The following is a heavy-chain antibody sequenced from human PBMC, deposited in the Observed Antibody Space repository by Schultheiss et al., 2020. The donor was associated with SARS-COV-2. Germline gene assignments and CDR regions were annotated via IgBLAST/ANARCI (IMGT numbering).Heavy chain of an antibody. J-gene: IGHJ4*02. CDR1: GFSLNTTGVG. CDR2: IYWHDEK. Sequence: SGPTLVKPTQTLTLTCTFSGFSLNTTGVGVGWIRQPPGKALQWLAVIYWHDEKRYSPSLKSRLTITKDTSKNQVVLTMTNMDPVDTATYYCAHRSTIVDSFDYWGQGTLVTVSS. CDR3: AHRSTIVDSFDY. D-gene: IGHD3-22*01. V-gene: IGHV2-5*01.